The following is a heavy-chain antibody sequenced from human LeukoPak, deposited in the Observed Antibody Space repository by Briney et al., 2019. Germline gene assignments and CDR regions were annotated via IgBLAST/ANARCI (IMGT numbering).Heavy chain of an antibody. CDR2: ISSSGSTI. CDR3: ARVEVTMVRGVIRRGAFDI. J-gene: IGHJ3*02. CDR1: GFTFSSYE. V-gene: IGHV3-48*03. Sequence: GGSLRLSCAASGFTFSSYEMNWVRQAPGKGLEWVSYISSSGSTIYYADSVKGRFTISRDNAKNSLYLQMNSLRAEDTAVYYCARVEVTMVRGVIRRGAFDIWGQGTMVTVSS. D-gene: IGHD3-10*01.